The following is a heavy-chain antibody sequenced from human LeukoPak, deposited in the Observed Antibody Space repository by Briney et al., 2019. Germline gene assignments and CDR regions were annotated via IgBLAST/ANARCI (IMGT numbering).Heavy chain of an antibody. CDR3: ARDKGTSYQSSFDY. CDR1: GFTFSSYV. V-gene: IGHV3-30*04. Sequence: PGGSLRLSCAASGFTFSSYVMHWVRQAPGKGLEWVAIISYGGSNEYYADSVKGRFTISRDNSKNTLYLQMNSLRAADTAVYYCARDKGTSYQSSFDYWRQGTLVTVPS. D-gene: IGHD6-6*01. CDR2: ISYGGSNE. J-gene: IGHJ4*02.